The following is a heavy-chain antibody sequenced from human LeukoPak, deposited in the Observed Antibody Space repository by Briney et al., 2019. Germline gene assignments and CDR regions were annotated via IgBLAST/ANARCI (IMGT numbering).Heavy chain of an antibody. CDR3: ARYAYYYGSGSYYDWFGP. J-gene: IGHJ5*02. V-gene: IGHV4-59*01. D-gene: IGHD3-10*01. CDR2: IYYSGST. Sequence: SETLSLTCTVSGGSISSYYWSWIRQPPGKGLEWIGYIYYSGSTNYNPSLKSRVTISVDTSKNQFSLKLSSVTAADTAVYYCARYAYYYGSGSYYDWFGPWGQGTLVTVSS. CDR1: GGSISSYY.